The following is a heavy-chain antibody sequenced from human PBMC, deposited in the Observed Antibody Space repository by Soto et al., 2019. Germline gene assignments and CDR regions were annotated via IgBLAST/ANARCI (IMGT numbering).Heavy chain of an antibody. CDR1: GFTFSSYS. J-gene: IGHJ4*02. V-gene: IGHV3-21*01. CDR2: ISFSSSYI. D-gene: IGHD1-26*01. CDR3: AREGPGAEWELLWFDY. Sequence: PGGSLRLSCAASGFTFSSYSMNWVRQAPGKGLEWVSSISFSSSYIYYADSVKGRFTISRDNAKNSLYLQMNSLRAEDTAVYYCAREGPGAEWELLWFDYWGQGILVTVSS.